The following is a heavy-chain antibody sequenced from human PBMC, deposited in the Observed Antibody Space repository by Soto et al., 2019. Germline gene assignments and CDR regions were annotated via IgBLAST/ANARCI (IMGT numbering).Heavy chain of an antibody. CDR2: INPITGGT. CDR3: PRNCYDSSDRDYLDY. CDR1: GYTFTSYY. V-gene: IGHV1-2*02. J-gene: IGHJ4*02. Sequence: GASVKVSCKASGYTFTSYYIHWVRQAPGQGLEWMGWINPITGGTNYAPKFQGRVTMTRDTSITTAYMELSRLRSDDTAVYYCPRNCYDSSDRDYLDYWGQRTRFTVAS. D-gene: IGHD3-22*01.